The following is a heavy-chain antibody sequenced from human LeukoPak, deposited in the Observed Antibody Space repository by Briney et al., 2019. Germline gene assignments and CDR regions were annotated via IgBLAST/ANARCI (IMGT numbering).Heavy chain of an antibody. J-gene: IGHJ4*02. CDR2: IYSGGST. D-gene: IGHD3-22*01. V-gene: IGHV3-53*01. Sequence: PGGSLRLSCAASGFTVSSNYMSWVRQAPGKGLEWVSVIYSGGSTYYADSVKGRFTISRDNPKNTLYLQMNSLRAEDTAVYYCATNVYYYDSSGYFDYWGQGTLVTVSS. CDR3: ATNVYYYDSSGYFDY. CDR1: GFTVSSNY.